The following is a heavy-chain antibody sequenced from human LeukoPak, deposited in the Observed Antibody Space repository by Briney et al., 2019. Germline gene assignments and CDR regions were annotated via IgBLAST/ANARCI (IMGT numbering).Heavy chain of an antibody. CDR2: IYHSGST. Sequence: PSQTLSLTCAVSGGSISSGGYSWSWIRQPPGKGLEWIRYIYHSGSTYYNPSLKSRVTISVDRSKNQFSLKLSSVTAADTAVYYCARDYGGGPDAFDIWGQGTMVTVSS. J-gene: IGHJ3*02. V-gene: IGHV4-30-2*01. D-gene: IGHD4-23*01. CDR1: GGSISSGGYS. CDR3: ARDYGGGPDAFDI.